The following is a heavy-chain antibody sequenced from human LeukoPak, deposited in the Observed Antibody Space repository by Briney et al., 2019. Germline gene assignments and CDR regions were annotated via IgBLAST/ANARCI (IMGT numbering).Heavy chain of an antibody. CDR3: ARDPYCSSASCYNLSWFDP. Sequence: GGSLRLPCAASGFTFSSYSMNWVRQAPGKGLEWVSSISSSSSYIYYADSVKGRFTISRDNSKNTLYLQMNSLRAEDTAVYYCARDPYCSSASCYNLSWFDPWGQGTLVTVSS. V-gene: IGHV3-21*01. J-gene: IGHJ5*02. CDR2: ISSSSSYI. D-gene: IGHD2-2*02. CDR1: GFTFSSYS.